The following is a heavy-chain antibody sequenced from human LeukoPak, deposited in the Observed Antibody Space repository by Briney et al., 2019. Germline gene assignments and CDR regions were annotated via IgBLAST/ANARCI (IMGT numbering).Heavy chain of an antibody. CDR1: GFTFSTYW. CDR2: IKQGGSEK. CDR3: ARDSAGNDY. V-gene: IGHV3-7*01. Sequence: GGSLRLSCAASGFTFSTYWMSWVRQAPGKGLEWVANIKQGGSEKYYVDSVKGRFTISRDNAKNSLYLQMNSLRAEDTAMYYCARDSAGNDYWGQGTLVTVSS. J-gene: IGHJ4*02. D-gene: IGHD6-13*01.